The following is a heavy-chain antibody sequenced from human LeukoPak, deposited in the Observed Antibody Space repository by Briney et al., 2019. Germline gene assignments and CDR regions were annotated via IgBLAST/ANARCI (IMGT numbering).Heavy chain of an antibody. J-gene: IGHJ4*02. CDR2: IYTSGST. D-gene: IGHD3-3*01. CDR3: ARDRDFWSPRYDY. Sequence: SETLSLTCTVSGGSISSDYWSWVRQPAGKGLEWIGRIYTSGSTNYNPSLKSRVTMSVDTSKNQFSLKLSSVTAADTAVYYCARDRDFWSPRYDYWGQGTLVTVSS. CDR1: GGSISSDY. V-gene: IGHV4-4*07.